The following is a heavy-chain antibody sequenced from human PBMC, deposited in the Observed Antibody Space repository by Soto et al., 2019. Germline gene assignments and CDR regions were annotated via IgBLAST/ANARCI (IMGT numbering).Heavy chain of an antibody. D-gene: IGHD6-13*01. CDR1: GSTFSSYT. V-gene: IGHV1-69*08. Sequence: QVQLVQSGAEVKKPGSSVKGSCKASGSTFSSYTISWVRQAPGQGLEWMGRLIPILGIANYAQKFQGRVTITADKSTSTAYMELSSLRSEDTAVYYCARDRSSSWYFDYWGQGTMVTVSS. CDR2: LIPILGIA. CDR3: ARDRSSSWYFDY. J-gene: IGHJ4*02.